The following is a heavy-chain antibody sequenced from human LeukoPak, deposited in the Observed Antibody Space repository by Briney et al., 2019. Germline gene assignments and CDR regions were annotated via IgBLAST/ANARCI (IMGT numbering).Heavy chain of an antibody. V-gene: IGHV3-30-3*01. D-gene: IGHD4-17*01. Sequence: GGSLRLSCAASGFTFSSYAMHWVRQAPGKGLEWVALISNDGSNEYNADSVKGRFTISRDNSKNTLYLQMNSLRAEDTAVYYCAKDLYYGDYLLHGMDVWGQGTTVTVSS. CDR2: ISNDGSNE. CDR1: GFTFSSYA. J-gene: IGHJ6*02. CDR3: AKDLYYGDYLLHGMDV.